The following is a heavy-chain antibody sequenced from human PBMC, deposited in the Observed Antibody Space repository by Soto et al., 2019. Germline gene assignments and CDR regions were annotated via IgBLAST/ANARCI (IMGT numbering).Heavy chain of an antibody. V-gene: IGHV1-18*01. CDR2: ISAYNGNT. Sequence: QVQLVQSGAEVKKPGASVKVSCKASNYTFTNYGISWVRQAPGQGLEWMGWISAYNGNTNYAQKLQGRVTMTTDTSTSTAYMELRSLGSDDTAVYYCAREGLDYYESSGYYYGAFFDYWGQGTLVTVSS. J-gene: IGHJ4*02. CDR1: NYTFTNYG. D-gene: IGHD3-22*01. CDR3: AREGLDYYESSGYYYGAFFDY.